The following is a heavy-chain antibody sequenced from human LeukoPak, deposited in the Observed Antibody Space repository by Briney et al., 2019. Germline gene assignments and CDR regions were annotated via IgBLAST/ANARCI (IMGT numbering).Heavy chain of an antibody. Sequence: SETLSLTCTVSGGSISSYFWSWIRQPPGKGLEWIGYIYDSGSTYYNPSLKSRVTISVDTSKNQFSLKLSSVTAADTAVYYCARYCSSTSCYDYWGQGTLVTVSS. CDR3: ARYCSSTSCYDY. D-gene: IGHD2-2*01. J-gene: IGHJ4*02. V-gene: IGHV4-59*08. CDR1: GGSISSYF. CDR2: IYDSGST.